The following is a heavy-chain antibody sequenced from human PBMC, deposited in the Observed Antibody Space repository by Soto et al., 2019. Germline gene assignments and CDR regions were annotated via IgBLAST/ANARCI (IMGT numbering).Heavy chain of an antibody. CDR1: GFTFSSYS. CDR3: AREGGIAAAGTFYGMDV. D-gene: IGHD6-13*01. Sequence: PGGSLRLSCAASGFTFSSYSMNWVRQAPGKGLEWVSYISSSSSTIYYADSVKGRFTISRDNAKNSLYLQMNSLRAEDTAVYYCAREGGIAAAGTFYGMDVWGQGTTVTVSS. CDR2: ISSSSSTI. V-gene: IGHV3-48*01. J-gene: IGHJ6*02.